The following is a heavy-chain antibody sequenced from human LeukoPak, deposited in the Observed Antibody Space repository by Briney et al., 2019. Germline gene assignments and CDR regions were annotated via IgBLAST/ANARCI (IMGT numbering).Heavy chain of an antibody. J-gene: IGHJ4*02. CDR3: ATVGVGWVAFEY. V-gene: IGHV3-23*01. D-gene: IGHD3-16*01. Sequence: GGSLRLSCAASGFMFSPSAMTWVRQTPGKGLEWGSGISESGGATYYAGSAKGRFTISRDNSKNTLYLQMNSLRSDDTAVYYCATVGVGWVAFEYWGQGALVTVSS. CDR2: ISESGGAT. CDR1: GFMFSPSA.